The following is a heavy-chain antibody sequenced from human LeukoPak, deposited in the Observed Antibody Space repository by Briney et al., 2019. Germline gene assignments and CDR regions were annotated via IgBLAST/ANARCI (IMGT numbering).Heavy chain of an antibody. CDR3: AKDQPPYSGSYPDY. D-gene: IGHD1-26*01. J-gene: IGHJ4*02. V-gene: IGHV3-43*02. CDR1: GFTFDDYA. Sequence: GGSLRLSCAASGFTFDDYAMHWVRQAPGKGLEWVSLISGDGGSTYYADSAKGRFTISRDNSKNSLYLQMNSLRTEDTALYYCAKDQPPYSGSYPDYWGQGTLVTVSS. CDR2: ISGDGGST.